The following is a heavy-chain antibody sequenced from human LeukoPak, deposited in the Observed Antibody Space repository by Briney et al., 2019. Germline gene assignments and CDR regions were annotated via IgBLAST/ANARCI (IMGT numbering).Heavy chain of an antibody. Sequence: SVKVSCKASGFNLNSSAMQWVRQARGQRLEWIGWIVVGSGNTNYAQKFQERVTITRDMSTSTAYLDLSSLRPEDTAVYYCAAYGDGSSWLYFDYWGQGTLVTVSS. D-gene: IGHD6-13*01. V-gene: IGHV1-58*02. CDR3: AAYGDGSSWLYFDY. CDR1: GFNLNSSA. CDR2: IVVGSGNT. J-gene: IGHJ4*02.